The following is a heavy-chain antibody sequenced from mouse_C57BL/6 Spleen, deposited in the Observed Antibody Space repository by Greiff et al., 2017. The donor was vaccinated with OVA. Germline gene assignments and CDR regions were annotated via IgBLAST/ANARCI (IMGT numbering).Heavy chain of an antibody. CDR3: SGDYGSSPYYFDY. Sequence: EVKLMESGGGLVKPGGSLKLSCAASGFTFSSYAMSWVRQTPEKRLEWVATISDGGSYTYYPDDVKGRFTISRANAKNNLYLQMSHLKTEEAAMYYCSGDYGSSPYYFDYWGQGTTLTVSS. J-gene: IGHJ2*01. CDR2: ISDGGSYT. D-gene: IGHD1-1*01. V-gene: IGHV5-4*01. CDR1: GFTFSSYA.